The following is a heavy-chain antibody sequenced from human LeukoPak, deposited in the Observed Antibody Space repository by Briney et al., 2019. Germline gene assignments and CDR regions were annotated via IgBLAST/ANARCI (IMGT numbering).Heavy chain of an antibody. V-gene: IGHV3-21*01. CDR1: GFTFSSYS. Sequence: GGSLRLSCAASGFTFSSYSVNWVRQAPGKGLEWVSSISSSSSYIYYADSVKGRFTISRDNAKNSLYLQMNSLRAEDTAVYYCASRRITMVRGVLGAFDIWGQGTMVTVSS. J-gene: IGHJ3*02. CDR3: ASRRITMVRGVLGAFDI. D-gene: IGHD3-10*01. CDR2: ISSSSSYI.